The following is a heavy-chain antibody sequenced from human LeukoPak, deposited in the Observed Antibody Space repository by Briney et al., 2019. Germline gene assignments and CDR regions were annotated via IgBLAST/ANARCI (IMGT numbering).Heavy chain of an antibody. Sequence: GESLRLSCAASGFTFSSYSMNWVRQAPGKGLEWVSSISSSSSYIYYADSVKGRFTISRDNAKNSLYLQMNSLRAEDTAVYYCARDRSHTIVVVPAALDYWGQGTLVTVSS. J-gene: IGHJ4*02. CDR3: ARDRSHTIVVVPAALDY. D-gene: IGHD2-2*01. CDR2: ISSSSSYI. CDR1: GFTFSSYS. V-gene: IGHV3-21*01.